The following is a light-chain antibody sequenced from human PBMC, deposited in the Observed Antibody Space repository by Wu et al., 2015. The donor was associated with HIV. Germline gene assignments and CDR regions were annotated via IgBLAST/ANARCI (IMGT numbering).Light chain of an antibody. J-gene: IGKJ2*01. Sequence: EIVLTQSPGTLSLSPGERATLSCRASQSVSSSYLAWYQQRLGQAPRLLIYGASNRATGIPDRFSGSGSGTDFTLTISRLEPEDFAVFYCQQYSESYTFGQGTRLEIK. V-gene: IGKV3-20*01. CDR3: QQYSESYT. CDR2: GAS. CDR1: QSVSSSY.